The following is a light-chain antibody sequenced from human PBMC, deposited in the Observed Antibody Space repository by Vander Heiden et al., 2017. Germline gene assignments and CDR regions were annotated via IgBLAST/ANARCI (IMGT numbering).Light chain of an antibody. Sequence: QSVLTQPPSASGTPGQRVTISCSGSISNIGSNYVYWYQQVPGTAPKLLIYKNSQRPSGIPDRFSGSKSGTSGTLAISGLQSEDEADYYCAAWDNSLKGGVFGGGTKLTVL. CDR1: ISNIGSNY. J-gene: IGLJ3*02. CDR3: AAWDNSLKGGV. V-gene: IGLV1-47*01. CDR2: KNS.